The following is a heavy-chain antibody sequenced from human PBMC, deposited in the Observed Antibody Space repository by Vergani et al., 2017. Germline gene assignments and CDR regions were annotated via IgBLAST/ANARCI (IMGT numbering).Heavy chain of an antibody. CDR2: MNPNSGNT. CDR1: GYTFTSYD. CDR3: ARGRQLVPNDY. Sequence: QVQLVQSGAEVKKPGASVKVSCKASGYTFTSYDINWVRQATGQGLEWMGWMNPNSGNTNYAQKLQGRVTMTTDTSTSTAYMELRSLRSDDTAVYYCARGRQLVPNDYWGQGTLVTVSS. J-gene: IGHJ4*02. V-gene: IGHV1-8*01. D-gene: IGHD6-13*01.